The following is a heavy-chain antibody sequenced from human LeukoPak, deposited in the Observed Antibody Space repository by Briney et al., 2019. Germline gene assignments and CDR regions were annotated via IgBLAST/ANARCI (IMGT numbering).Heavy chain of an antibody. Sequence: ASLKVSCKASGVTFTRDTTTAGRHAPGEGHGWVGWISAYNGNTNYAQKYQGRVTMTTDTPTRTAYMGLRSLRSDDTAVYYCARVVRSDSFDYDYYYAMDVWGQGPTVTVSS. CDR3: ARVVRSDSFDYDYYYAMDV. V-gene: IGHV1-18*01. CDR1: GVTFTRDT. D-gene: IGHD2-8*01. J-gene: IGHJ6*02. CDR2: ISAYNGNT.